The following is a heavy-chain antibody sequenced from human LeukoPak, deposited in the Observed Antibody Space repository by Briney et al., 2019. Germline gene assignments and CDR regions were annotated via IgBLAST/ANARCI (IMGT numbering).Heavy chain of an antibody. CDR2: INAGNGNT. D-gene: IGHD6-13*01. V-gene: IGHV1-3*01. CDR1: GYTFTSYA. Sequence: ASVTVSCMASGYTFTSYAMHWVRQAPGQRLEWMGWINAGNGNTKYSQKFQGRVTITRDTSASTAYMELSSLRSEDTAVYYCATLYSSSWPLFDYWGQGTLVTVSS. J-gene: IGHJ4*02. CDR3: ATLYSSSWPLFDY.